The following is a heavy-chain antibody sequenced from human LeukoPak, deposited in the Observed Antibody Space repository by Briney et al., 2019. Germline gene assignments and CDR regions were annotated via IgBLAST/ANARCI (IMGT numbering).Heavy chain of an antibody. J-gene: IGHJ6*02. CDR3: ARALGNGYYYGMDV. D-gene: IGHD7-27*01. CDR1: GFTFSSYA. V-gene: IGHV3-30*14. CDR2: ISYDGSNK. Sequence: RRSLRLSCAASGFTFSSYAMLWVRQAPGKGLEWVAVISYDGSNKYYADSVKGRFTISRDNSKNTLYLQMNSLRAEDTAVYYCARALGNGYYYGMDVWGQGTTVTVSS.